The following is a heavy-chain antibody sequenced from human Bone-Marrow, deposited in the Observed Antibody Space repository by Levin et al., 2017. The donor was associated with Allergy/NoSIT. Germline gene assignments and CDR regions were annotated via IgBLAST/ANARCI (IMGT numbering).Heavy chain of an antibody. CDR2: IHSSGST. V-gene: IGHV4-61*08. CDR1: GGSVTSGDYY. J-gene: IGHJ4*02. Sequence: PSETLSLTCSVSGGSVTSGDYYWSWIRKPPGKGLEWIGFIHSSGSTNYIPSLKSRVTMSHDTSKNQLSLSLTSVTAAATAIYYCARVSAAGGTRLFDYWGQGTLVTVSS. D-gene: IGHD6-13*01. CDR3: ARVSAAGGTRLFDY.